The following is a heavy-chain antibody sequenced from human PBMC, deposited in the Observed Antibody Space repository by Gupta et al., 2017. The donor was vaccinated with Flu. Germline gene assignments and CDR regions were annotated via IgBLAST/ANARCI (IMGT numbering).Heavy chain of an antibody. CDR2: TYYRTKWYF. Sequence: QVQLQESGPGLVKPSQTLSLTCDISGDSVSGTRVAWNWIRQTPSRGLEWLGRTYYRTKWYFDYGVSVKSRTTIIPDTSKNQFSLQLNSVTPEDTAVYYCARDRRDGSGEIRWGQGILVTVSS. D-gene: IGHD5-24*01. CDR3: ARDRRDGSGEIR. V-gene: IGHV6-1*01. CDR1: GDSVSGTRVA. J-gene: IGHJ4*02.